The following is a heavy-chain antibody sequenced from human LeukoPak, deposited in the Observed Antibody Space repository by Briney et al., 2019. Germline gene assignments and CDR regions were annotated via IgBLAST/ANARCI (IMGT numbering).Heavy chain of an antibody. J-gene: IGHJ6*02. CDR2: ISAYNGNT. Sequence: ASVKVSCKASGYTFTSYGISWVRQAPGQGLEWMGWISAYNGNTNYAQKLQGRVTMTTDTSTSTAYMELSSLRSEDTAVYYCARKRNYYGSGSYYEDDYYGMDVWGQGTTVTVSS. CDR3: ARKRNYYGSGSYYEDDYYGMDV. CDR1: GYTFTSYG. V-gene: IGHV1-18*01. D-gene: IGHD3-10*01.